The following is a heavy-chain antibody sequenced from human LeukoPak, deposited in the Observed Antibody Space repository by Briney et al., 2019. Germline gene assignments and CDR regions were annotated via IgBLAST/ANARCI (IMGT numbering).Heavy chain of an antibody. Sequence: ASVKVSCKASGGTFSSYAVSWVRQAPGQGLEWMGRIIPILGIANYAQKFQGRVTITADKSTSTAHMELSSLRSEDTAVYYCARAASGGWFYFDYWGQGTLVTVSS. V-gene: IGHV1-69*04. CDR1: GGTFSSYA. D-gene: IGHD6-19*01. CDR2: IIPILGIA. CDR3: ARAASGGWFYFDY. J-gene: IGHJ4*02.